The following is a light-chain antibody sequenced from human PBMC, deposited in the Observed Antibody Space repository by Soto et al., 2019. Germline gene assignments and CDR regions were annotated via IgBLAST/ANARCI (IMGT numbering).Light chain of an antibody. Sequence: EIVLTQSPGTLSLSPGERATLPCRASQSVSSSYLAWYRQKPGQAPRLLIYGASSRATGTPDRFSGSGSGTDFTLTISRLEPEDFAVYYCQQYGSSPPITFGQGTRLEIK. V-gene: IGKV3-20*01. CDR2: GAS. CDR1: QSVSSSY. CDR3: QQYGSSPPIT. J-gene: IGKJ5*01.